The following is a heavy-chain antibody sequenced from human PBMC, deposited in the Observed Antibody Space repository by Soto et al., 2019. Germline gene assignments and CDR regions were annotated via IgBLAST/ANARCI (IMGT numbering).Heavy chain of an antibody. CDR1: GAALSSGGYF. CDR3: AGDGWSSGCSYYYYYGMDV. Sequence: SETLSLTCTVSGAALSSGGYFYTWIRQPAGKGLEWIGRIYTSGSTNYNPSLKSRVTMSVDTSKNQFSLKLSSVTAADTAVYYCAGDGWSSGCSYYYYYGMDVWGQGTTVTVSS. J-gene: IGHJ6*02. CDR2: IYTSGST. V-gene: IGHV4-61*02. D-gene: IGHD3-22*01.